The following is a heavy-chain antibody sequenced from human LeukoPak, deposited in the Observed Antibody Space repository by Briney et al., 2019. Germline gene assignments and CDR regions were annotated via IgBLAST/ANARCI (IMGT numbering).Heavy chain of an antibody. D-gene: IGHD3-10*01. CDR2: IYYSGST. Sequence: KPSETLSLTCTVSVISISSYYWSCIRQPPGKGLEGIGYIYYSGSTNYNPSLKSRVTISVDTSKNQFSLKLSSVTAADTAVYYCARGSYDTPVYGMDVWGQGTTVTVSS. CDR1: VISISSYY. CDR3: ARGSYDTPVYGMDV. V-gene: IGHV4-59*01. J-gene: IGHJ6*02.